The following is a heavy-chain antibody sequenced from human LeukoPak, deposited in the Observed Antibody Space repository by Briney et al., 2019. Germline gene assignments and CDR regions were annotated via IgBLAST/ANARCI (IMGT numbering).Heavy chain of an antibody. CDR1: GFTFSSYW. V-gene: IGHV3-7*01. CDR2: IKQDGSEK. J-gene: IGHJ4*02. CDR3: ASSYDGYVRSFDY. D-gene: IGHD5-24*01. Sequence: PGGSLRLSCAASGFTFSSYWMSWVRQAPGKGLEWVANIKQDGSEKYYVDSVKGRFTISRDNAKNSLYLQMNSLRAEDTAVYYCASSYDGYVRSFDYWGQGALVTVSS.